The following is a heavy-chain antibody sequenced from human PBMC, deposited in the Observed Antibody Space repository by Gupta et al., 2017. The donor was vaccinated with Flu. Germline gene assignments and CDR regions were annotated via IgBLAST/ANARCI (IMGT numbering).Heavy chain of an antibody. CDR1: GCSVSRSISY. Sequence: QLQLQESGPGLVKPSETLSLTCTVSGCSVSRSISYWGWVRQPPGKGPEWIGDMYFGGSANYNPSLGSRVTMSLDTSNNQFSLNLRSVTAADTAVYFCARVRNGNLFDYWGPGTLVTVSS. CDR3: ARVRNGNLFDY. CDR2: MYFGGSA. V-gene: IGHV4-39*01. D-gene: IGHD1-1*01. J-gene: IGHJ4*02.